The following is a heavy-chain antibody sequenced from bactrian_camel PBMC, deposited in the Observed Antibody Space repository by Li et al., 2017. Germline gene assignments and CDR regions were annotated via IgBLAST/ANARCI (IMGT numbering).Heavy chain of an antibody. V-gene: IGHV3S6*01. CDR2: IYTGGRDT. D-gene: IGHD7*01. CDR1: GYTYSPNC. CDR3: AAGTEKRGWLCAVGAGTAGFAY. Sequence: QLVESGGGSVQAGGSLRLSCAASSGYTYSPNCMGWFRQGPGKERERVASIYTGGRDTHIVDSVKGRFTISKDNAKNTLYLEMNGLEPEDTAMYYCAAGTEKRGWLCAVGAGTAGFAYWGQGTQVTVS. J-gene: IGHJ6*01.